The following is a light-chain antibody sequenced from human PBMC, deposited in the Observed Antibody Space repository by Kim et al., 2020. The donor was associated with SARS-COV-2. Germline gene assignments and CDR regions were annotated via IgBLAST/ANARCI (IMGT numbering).Light chain of an antibody. CDR2: GAS. J-gene: IGKJ2*02. CDR3: QQYNNWPCT. CDR1: QRVSSN. Sequence: SVSPGERATLSCRASQRVSSNLAWYQQTPGQAPRLLIYGASTRATVIPARFSGTGSGTEFTLTISSLQSEDFAVYYCQQYNNWPCTFGQGTKLEI. V-gene: IGKV3-15*01.